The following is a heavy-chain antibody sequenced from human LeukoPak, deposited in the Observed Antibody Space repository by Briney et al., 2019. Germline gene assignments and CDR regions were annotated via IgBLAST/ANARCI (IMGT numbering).Heavy chain of an antibody. CDR2: ISSSSSYI. J-gene: IGHJ3*02. CDR3: ATSARYAFDI. D-gene: IGHD6-25*01. Sequence: PGGSLRLSCAASGFTFSSYSMNWVRQAPGKGLEWVSSISSSSSYIYYADSVKGRFTISRDNSKNTLYLQMNSLRAEDTAVYYCATSARYAFDIWGQGTMVTVSS. CDR1: GFTFSSYS. V-gene: IGHV3-21*04.